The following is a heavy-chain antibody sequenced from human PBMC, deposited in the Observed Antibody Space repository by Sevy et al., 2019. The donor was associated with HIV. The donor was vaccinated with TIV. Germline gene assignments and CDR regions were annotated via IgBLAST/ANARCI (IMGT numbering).Heavy chain of an antibody. CDR1: GFTFTSYG. D-gene: IGHD5-12*01. J-gene: IGHJ3*01. CDR3: AKVLGFGSGYDYAFDF. Sequence: GGSLRLSCAASGFTFTSYGIHWVRQAPGKGLECVAKISFDEKYKYDAESVKGRFTISRDSSKNTVFLEMNSLRPDDTGVYYCAKVLGFGSGYDYAFDFWGQGTMVTVSS. V-gene: IGHV3-30*02. CDR2: ISFDEKYK.